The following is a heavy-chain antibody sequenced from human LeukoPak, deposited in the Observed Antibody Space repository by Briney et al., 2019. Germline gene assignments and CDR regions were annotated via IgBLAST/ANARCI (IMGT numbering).Heavy chain of an antibody. CDR3: AKRGGGTMFAFDI. J-gene: IGHJ3*02. V-gene: IGHV3-23*01. Sequence: GGSLRLSCAVAGFIFSNYVMGWVRQAPGKGLELVSSISDIGIGTYYADSVKGRFTIFRDNSKNILYLQMNSLRAEDTAIYYCAKRGGGTMFAFDIWGQGTMVTVSS. CDR2: ISDIGIGT. D-gene: IGHD3-10*02. CDR1: GFIFSNYV.